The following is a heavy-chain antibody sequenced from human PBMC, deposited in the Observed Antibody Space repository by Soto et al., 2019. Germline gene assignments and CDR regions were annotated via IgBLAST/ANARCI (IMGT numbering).Heavy chain of an antibody. CDR1: GFTFSNYA. J-gene: IGHJ4*02. V-gene: IGHV3-23*01. Sequence: VQLLESGGGLVQPGGSPRLSCAASGFTFSNYAMSWVRQAPGKALEWVSSINIVGGNTNYADSVRGRFTMSRDDSKNTVFLQMNSLRAEDTAIYYCTKNYYFDSWGQGTLITVS. CDR2: INIVGGNT. CDR3: TKNYYFDS.